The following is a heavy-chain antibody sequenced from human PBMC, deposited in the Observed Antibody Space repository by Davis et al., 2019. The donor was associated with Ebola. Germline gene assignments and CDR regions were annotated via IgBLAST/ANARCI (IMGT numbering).Heavy chain of an antibody. J-gene: IGHJ6*02. Sequence: GESLKISCAASGFTFSSYWMSSVRQAPGKGLEWVANIKQDGSEKYYVDSVKGRFTISRDNAKNSLYLQMNSLRAEDTAVYYCARDQYSSSWYQSPRYYYYGMDVWGQGTTVTVSS. D-gene: IGHD6-13*01. V-gene: IGHV3-7*01. CDR2: IKQDGSEK. CDR3: ARDQYSSSWYQSPRYYYYGMDV. CDR1: GFTFSSYW.